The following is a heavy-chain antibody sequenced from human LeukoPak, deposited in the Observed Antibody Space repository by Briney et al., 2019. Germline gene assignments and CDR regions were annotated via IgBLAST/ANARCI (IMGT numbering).Heavy chain of an antibody. Sequence: SETLSLTCTVSGGSISSYYWSWIRQPAGKGLEWIRRIYTSGSTNYNPSLKSRVTMSVDTSKNQFSLKLSSVTAADTAVYYCARGGDWGDYFDYWGQGTLVTVSS. J-gene: IGHJ4*02. CDR2: IYTSGST. V-gene: IGHV4-4*07. CDR1: GGSISSYY. CDR3: ARGGDWGDYFDY. D-gene: IGHD2-21*02.